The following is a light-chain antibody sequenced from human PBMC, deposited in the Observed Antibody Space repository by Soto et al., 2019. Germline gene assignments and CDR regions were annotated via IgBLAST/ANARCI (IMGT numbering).Light chain of an antibody. CDR3: QKYSSAPRT. CDR1: QGVSNC. V-gene: IGKV1-27*01. Sequence: DIQMTQSPSSLSASVGDRATITCRASQGVSNCLAWYQQKPAKVPNLLIYAASTMQSGVPARFSGSGSGTDFTLTISGLQPEDVAAYYCQKYSSAPRTFGPGTKLEIK. CDR2: AAS. J-gene: IGKJ2*01.